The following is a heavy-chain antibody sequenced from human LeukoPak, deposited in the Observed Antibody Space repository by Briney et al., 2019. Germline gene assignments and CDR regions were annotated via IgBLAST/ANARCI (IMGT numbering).Heavy chain of an antibody. Sequence: SETLSLTCTVFGGSISSDYWSWIRQPPGKGLEWIGYISYSGSTNYNPSLESRLTISVDTSKNQFSLKLGSVTAADTAMYYCASISHYSDSFNFDFWGQGTLVTVSS. CDR3: ASISHYSDSFNFDF. J-gene: IGHJ4*02. CDR2: ISYSGST. V-gene: IGHV4-59*01. CDR1: GGSISSDY. D-gene: IGHD4-11*01.